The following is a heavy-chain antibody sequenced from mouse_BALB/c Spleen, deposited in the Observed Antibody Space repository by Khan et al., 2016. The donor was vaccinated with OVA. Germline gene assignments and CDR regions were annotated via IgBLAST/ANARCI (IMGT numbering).Heavy chain of an antibody. Sequence: EVQLQESGPGLVKPSQSLSLTCSVTGYSITSGYYWNWIRQFPGNKLEWMGYITYDGSNNSTPFLKNRISITRDTSKNQFFLKLNSVTTEDTATXFCARNYYGSSLWFAYWGQGTLVTVSA. D-gene: IGHD1-1*01. J-gene: IGHJ3*01. CDR3: ARNYYGSSLWFAY. V-gene: IGHV3-6*02. CDR2: ITYDGSN. CDR1: GYSITSGYY.